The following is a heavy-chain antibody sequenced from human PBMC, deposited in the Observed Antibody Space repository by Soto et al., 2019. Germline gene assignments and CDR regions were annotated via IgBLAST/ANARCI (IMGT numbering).Heavy chain of an antibody. CDR3: ARALEGFLEWLRVDY. CDR2: TYYRSKGYN. CDR1: GDSVSSNSAA. D-gene: IGHD3-3*01. J-gene: IGHJ4*02. Sequence: QTLSLTCVISGDSVSSNSAAWNWIRQSPSRGLEWLGRTYYRSKGYNDYAVSVKSRITINPDASKNQFSLQLNSVTPEDTAVYYCARALEGFLEWLRVDYWGQGPLVTVSS. V-gene: IGHV6-1*01.